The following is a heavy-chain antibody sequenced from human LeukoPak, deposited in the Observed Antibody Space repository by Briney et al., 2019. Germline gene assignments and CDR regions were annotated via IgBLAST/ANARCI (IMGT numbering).Heavy chain of an antibody. J-gene: IGHJ6*02. CDR3: ARPSIAAAGTYYGMDV. CDR2: IYYSGST. V-gene: IGHV4-39*01. CDR1: GGSISSSSYY. Sequence: SETLSLTCTVSGGSISSSSYYWGWIRQPPGKGLEWIGSIYYSGSTYYNPSPKSRVTISVDTSKNQFSLKLSSVTAADTAVYYCARPSIAAAGTYYGMDVWGQGTTVTVSS. D-gene: IGHD6-13*01.